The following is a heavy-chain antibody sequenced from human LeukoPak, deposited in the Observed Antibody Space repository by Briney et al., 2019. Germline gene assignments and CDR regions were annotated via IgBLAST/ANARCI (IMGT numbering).Heavy chain of an antibody. CDR3: AREKFGSDY. Sequence: ASVKVSCKASGYTFTYYAMHWVRQAPGQGLEWMGWINADNGNTEYSQKFQGRVTITRDTSASTAYMELSSLRSEDTAVYYCAREKFGSDYWGQGTLVAVSS. J-gene: IGHJ4*02. CDR1: GYTFTYYA. V-gene: IGHV1-3*01. CDR2: INADNGNT. D-gene: IGHD3-10*01.